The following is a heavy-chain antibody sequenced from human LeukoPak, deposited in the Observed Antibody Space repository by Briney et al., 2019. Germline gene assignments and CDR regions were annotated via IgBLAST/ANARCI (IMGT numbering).Heavy chain of an antibody. CDR1: GGSISSGNYH. D-gene: IGHD2-15*01. J-gene: IGHJ3*02. CDR3: ARGYCSGGSCFHAFDI. V-gene: IGHV4-39*07. Sequence: SETLSLTCTVSGGSISSGNYHWAWIRQPPGKGLECIGSIYHTGNTYYNSSLESRVTISVDMSKNQFSLKLSSVTAADTAVYYCARGYCSGGSCFHAFDIWGQGTMVTVSS. CDR2: IYHTGNT.